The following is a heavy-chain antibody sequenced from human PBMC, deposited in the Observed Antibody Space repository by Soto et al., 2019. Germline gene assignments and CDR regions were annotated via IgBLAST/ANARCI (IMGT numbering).Heavy chain of an antibody. CDR2: IYYSGST. Sequence: SETLSLTCSVSGGSITSSSYYWGWIRQPPGKGLEWIGNIYYSGSTYYNPSLKSRVTISVDTSKNQSSLKLSSVTAADTAVYYCARGGVDYYDSSGYYFSPYYFDYWGQGTLVTVSS. CDR3: ARGGVDYYDSSGYYFSPYYFDY. D-gene: IGHD3-22*01. CDR1: GGSITSSSYY. J-gene: IGHJ4*02. V-gene: IGHV4-39*07.